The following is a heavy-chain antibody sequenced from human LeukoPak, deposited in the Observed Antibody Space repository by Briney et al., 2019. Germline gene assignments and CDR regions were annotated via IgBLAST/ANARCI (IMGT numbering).Heavy chain of an antibody. CDR3: AREYDYGDYYFDY. CDR2: INQDGGEK. CDR1: GFTFSNYW. J-gene: IGHJ4*02. Sequence: GGSLRLSCAASGFTFSNYWMSWVRQAPGKGLEWVANINQDGGEKWYVDPVKGRFTISRDNAKNSLYLQMKSLRAEDTAVYYCAREYDYGDYYFDYWGQGTLVTVSS. V-gene: IGHV3-7*01. D-gene: IGHD4-17*01.